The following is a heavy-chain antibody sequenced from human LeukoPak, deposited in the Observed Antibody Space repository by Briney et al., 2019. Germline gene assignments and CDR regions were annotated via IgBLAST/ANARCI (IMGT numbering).Heavy chain of an antibody. CDR1: GFAFSSYA. CDR3: AKVAAGTLIDV. Sequence: PGGSLRLSCATSGFAFSSYAISWVRQAPGQGLEWVSGISTTGADTYYADSVKGRVTVSRDNFKNTLYLQMNSLRAEDTAIYYCAKVAAGTLIDVWGQGTTVIVSS. V-gene: IGHV3-23*01. CDR2: ISTTGADT. D-gene: IGHD1/OR15-1a*01. J-gene: IGHJ6*02.